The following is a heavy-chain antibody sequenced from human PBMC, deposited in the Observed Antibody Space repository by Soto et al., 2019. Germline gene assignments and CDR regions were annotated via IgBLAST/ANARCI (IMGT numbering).Heavy chain of an antibody. J-gene: IGHJ4*02. Sequence: QVQLVQSGAEVKKPGASVKVSCKASGYTFTSYDINWVRQASGQGLEWMGWMNLNSGGRGYAQKFQGRVTMTRDTSKSTAYMELSSLRSDDTAMYYCARANGDFDYWGQRTLVTVSS. D-gene: IGHD4-17*01. CDR1: GYTFTSYD. CDR3: ARANGDFDY. CDR2: MNLNSGGR. V-gene: IGHV1-8*01.